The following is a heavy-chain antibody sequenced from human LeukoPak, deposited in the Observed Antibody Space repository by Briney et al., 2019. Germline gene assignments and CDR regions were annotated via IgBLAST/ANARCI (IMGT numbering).Heavy chain of an antibody. CDR1: GGSISSYY. J-gene: IGHJ3*02. V-gene: IGHV4-4*07. CDR3: ARWYYDSSGYYTPSGAFDI. CDR2: IYTSGST. D-gene: IGHD3-22*01. Sequence: SETLSLTCTVSGGSISSYYWSWIRQPAGKGLEWIGRIYTSGSTNYNPSLKSRVTMSVDTSKNQFSLKLSSVTAADTAVYYCARWYYDSSGYYTPSGAFDIWGQGTMVTVSS.